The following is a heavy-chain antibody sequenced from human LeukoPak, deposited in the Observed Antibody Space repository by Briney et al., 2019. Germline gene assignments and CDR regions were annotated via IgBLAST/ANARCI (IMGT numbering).Heavy chain of an antibody. V-gene: IGHV3-21*01. CDR2: ITSSSSYI. CDR1: GFTFSSYS. CDR3: ARDNSDYDSSFFDY. Sequence: GGSLRLSCAASGFTFSSYSMNWVRQAPGKGLEWVSSITSSSSYIYYADSVKGRFTISRDNAKNSLHLQMNSLRAEDTAVYYCARDNSDYDSSFFDYWGQGTLVTVSS. D-gene: IGHD3-22*01. J-gene: IGHJ4*02.